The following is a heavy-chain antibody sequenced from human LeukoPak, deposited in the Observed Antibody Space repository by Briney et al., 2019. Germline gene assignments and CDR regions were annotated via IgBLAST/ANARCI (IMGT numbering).Heavy chain of an antibody. J-gene: IGHJ6*03. CDR1: GGSISSYY. Sequence: PSETLSLTCTVSGGSISSYYWSWIRQPAGKGLEWIGRIYTSGSTNYNPSLKSRVTMSVDTSKNQFSLKLSSVTAADTAVYYCARASYCSSTSCPYYYYYMDVWGKGTTVTVSS. V-gene: IGHV4-4*07. D-gene: IGHD2-2*01. CDR2: IYTSGST. CDR3: ARASYCSSTSCPYYYYYMDV.